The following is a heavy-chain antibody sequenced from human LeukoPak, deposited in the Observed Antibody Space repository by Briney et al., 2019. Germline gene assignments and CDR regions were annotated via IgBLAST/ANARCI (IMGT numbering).Heavy chain of an antibody. CDR3: ARDRNGDYRYYYYGMDV. J-gene: IGHJ6*02. CDR2: ISSSSSYI. V-gene: IGHV3-21*01. Sequence: GGSLRLSCAASGFTFSSYSMNWVRQAPGKGLEWVSSISSSSSYIYYADSVKGRFTISRDNAKNSLYLQMNSLRAEDTAVYYCARDRNGDYRYYYYGMDVWGQGTTVTVS. CDR1: GFTFSSYS. D-gene: IGHD4-17*01.